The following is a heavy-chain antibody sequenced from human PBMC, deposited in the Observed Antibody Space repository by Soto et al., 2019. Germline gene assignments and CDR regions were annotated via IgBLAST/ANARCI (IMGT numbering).Heavy chain of an antibody. CDR3: AKKLRAYGDYADFAY. J-gene: IGHJ4*02. D-gene: IGHD4-17*01. CDR2: ISGSGGST. V-gene: IGHV3-23*01. CDR1: GFTCSSYA. Sequence: GGSLRLACAASGFTCSSYAMSWVRQAPGKGLEWVSAISGSGGSTYYADFVKGRFTISRDNSKNTLFLQMNSLRAEDTAVYYCAKKLRAYGDYADFAYWGQGTLVPVSS.